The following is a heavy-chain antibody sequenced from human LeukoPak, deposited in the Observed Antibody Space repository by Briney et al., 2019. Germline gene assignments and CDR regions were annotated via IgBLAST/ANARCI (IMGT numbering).Heavy chain of an antibody. J-gene: IGHJ4*02. D-gene: IGHD4/OR15-4a*01. CDR2: IKPDSGAT. CDR1: GYTFTVHY. Sequence: GASLKVSCKASGYTFTVHYLHWLRQGPGQGLEWMGWIKPDSGATNFAQNFQGRVTMTSDTSINTAYMELSSLTSDDTAMYYCARDHDYGPDYWGQGTLVTVSA. V-gene: IGHV1-2*02. CDR3: ARDHDYGPDY.